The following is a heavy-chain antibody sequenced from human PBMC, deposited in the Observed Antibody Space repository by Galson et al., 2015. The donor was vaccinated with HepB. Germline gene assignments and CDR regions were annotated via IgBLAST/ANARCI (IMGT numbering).Heavy chain of an antibody. V-gene: IGHV1-69*04. CDR3: ARAYAPITMVRGVPAYYYGMDV. D-gene: IGHD3-10*01. Sequence: GGTFSSYAISWVRQAPGQGLEWMGRIIPILGIANYAQKFQGRVTITADKSTSTAYMGLSSLRSEDTAVYYCARAYAPITMVRGVPAYYYGMDVWGQGTTVTVSS. CDR1: GGTFSSYA. CDR2: IIPILGIA. J-gene: IGHJ6*02.